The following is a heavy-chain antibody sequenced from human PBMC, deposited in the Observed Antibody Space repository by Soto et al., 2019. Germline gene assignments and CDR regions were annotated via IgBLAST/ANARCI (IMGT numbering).Heavy chain of an antibody. CDR3: AKDPARPLPI. CDR1: GLTFRTYL. J-gene: IGHJ3*02. CDR2: IRSQSYQETT. V-gene: IGHV3-49*04. Sequence: GGSLRLSCRTSGLTFRTYLMSWVRQAPGKGLEWVGLIRSQSYQETTEYAAAVKGRFTISRDNSKNTLYLQMNSLRAEDTAVYYCAKDPARPLPIWGQGTMVTVSS.